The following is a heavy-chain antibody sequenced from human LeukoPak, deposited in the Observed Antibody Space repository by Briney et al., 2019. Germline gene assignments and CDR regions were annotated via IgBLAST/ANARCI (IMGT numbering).Heavy chain of an antibody. CDR3: TTGIRGD. Sequence: GGSLRLSCSASGLTDTNVWMNWVRQAPGEGLDWVGRIASKTDGGATDYAAPVKGRFAISRDDSKNTLNLQMNSLKTEDTAVYYCTTGIRGDWGQGTLVTVSS. V-gene: IGHV3-15*07. CDR1: GLTDTNVW. CDR2: IASKTDGGAT. D-gene: IGHD3-10*01. J-gene: IGHJ4*02.